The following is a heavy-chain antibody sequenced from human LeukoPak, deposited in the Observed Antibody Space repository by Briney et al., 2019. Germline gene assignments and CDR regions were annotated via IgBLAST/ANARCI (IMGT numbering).Heavy chain of an antibody. V-gene: IGHV4-39*01. CDR3: ARPRSSGWHRSSFDI. D-gene: IGHD6-19*01. J-gene: IGHJ3*02. CDR2: IYDSGTT. CDR1: GGSISSSSYY. Sequence: SETLSLTCTVSGGSISSSSYYWGWIRQPPGKGLELFGSIYDSGTTYYNPSLKSRVTISVDTSKNQFSLKLSSVTAADTAVYYCARPRSSGWHRSSFDIWGQGTMVTVSS.